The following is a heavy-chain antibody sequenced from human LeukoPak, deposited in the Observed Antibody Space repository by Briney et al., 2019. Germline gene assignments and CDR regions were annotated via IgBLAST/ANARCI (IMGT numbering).Heavy chain of an antibody. CDR1: GGSISGYY. J-gene: IGHJ4*02. CDR3: ARTYGSGIQNYYFDY. D-gene: IGHD3-10*01. Sequence: PSETLSLTCTVSGGSISGYYWSWIRQPPGKGLEWIGYIYYSGSTNYNPSLKSRVTISVDTSKNQFSLKLSSVTAADTAVYYCARTYGSGIQNYYFDYWGQGTLVTVSS. V-gene: IGHV4-59*01. CDR2: IYYSGST.